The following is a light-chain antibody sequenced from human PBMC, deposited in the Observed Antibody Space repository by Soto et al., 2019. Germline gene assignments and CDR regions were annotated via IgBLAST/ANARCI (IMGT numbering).Light chain of an antibody. V-gene: IGKV1-5*01. CDR1: QSISNW. CDR2: DAS. Sequence: DIQMTQSPSTLPASVGDRVTITCRASQSISNWLAWYQQKPGKAPKLLIYDASSLESGVPSRFSGSGSGTEFTLTISSLQPDDFATYYCQQYNSYSWTFGQGTKVVIK. J-gene: IGKJ1*01. CDR3: QQYNSYSWT.